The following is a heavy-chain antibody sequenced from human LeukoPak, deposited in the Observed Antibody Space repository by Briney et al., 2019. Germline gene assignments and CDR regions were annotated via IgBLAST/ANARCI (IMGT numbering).Heavy chain of an antibody. CDR2: ISGSGGST. V-gene: IGHV3-23*01. CDR3: ANSPKSDY. CDR1: GFTFSSYA. Sequence: GESLRLSCAASGFTFSSYAMSWVRQAPGKGLEWVSAISGSGGSTYYADSVQGRFTISRDNSKNTLYPQMSSLRAEDTAVYYCANSPKSDYWGQGTLVTVSS. J-gene: IGHJ4*02.